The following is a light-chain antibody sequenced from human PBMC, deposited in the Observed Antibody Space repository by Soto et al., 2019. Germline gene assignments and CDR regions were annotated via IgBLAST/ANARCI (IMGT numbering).Light chain of an antibody. CDR3: QHYYNYLWA. V-gene: IGKV1-5*01. Sequence: DIQMTQSPSSLSASVGDRVSITCRASQSISTWLAWYQQQPGGAPRLLIYDASSLQSGVPSRFSGNGSGTEFTLTISSLQPDDFSSYYCQHYYNYLWAFGQGTKVDIK. CDR1: QSISTW. J-gene: IGKJ1*01. CDR2: DAS.